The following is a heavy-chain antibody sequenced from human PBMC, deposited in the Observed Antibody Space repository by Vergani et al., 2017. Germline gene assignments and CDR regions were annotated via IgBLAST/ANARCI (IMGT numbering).Heavy chain of an antibody. J-gene: IGHJ5*02. CDR1: GYTFTSYA. CDR2: INAGNGNT. CDR3: ARDKTMVRGVMGWFDP. V-gene: IGHV1-3*01. D-gene: IGHD3-10*01. Sequence: QVQLVQSGAEVKKPGASVKVSCKASGYTFTSYAMHWVRQAPGQRLEWMGWINAGNGNTKYSQKSQGRVTITRDTSASTAYMELSSLRSEDTAVYYCARDKTMVRGVMGWFDPWGQGTLVTVSS.